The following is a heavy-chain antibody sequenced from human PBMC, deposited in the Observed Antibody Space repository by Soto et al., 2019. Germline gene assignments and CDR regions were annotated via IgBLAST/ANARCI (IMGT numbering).Heavy chain of an antibody. J-gene: IGHJ5*01. CDR1: GGSISSYY. CDR3: ARTALGWFDP. Sequence: SETLSLTCSVSGGSISSYYWSWIRQPQGKGLEWNGYIFYSGRSGSTNYNPSLKSRVTISVDTSKNQFSLKLSSVTAADTAVYYCARTALGWFDPWGQGALVTVSS. D-gene: IGHD2-21*02. V-gene: IGHV4-59*01. CDR2: IFYSGRSGST.